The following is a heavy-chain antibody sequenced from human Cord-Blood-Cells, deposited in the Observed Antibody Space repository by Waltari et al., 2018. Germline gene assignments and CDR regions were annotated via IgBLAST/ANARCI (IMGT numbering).Heavy chain of an antibody. Sequence: QLQLQESGSGLVKPSQTLSLTCAVSGCSISSGGYSWRWIRQPPGKGLEWIGYIYHSGSTYYNPSLKSRVTISVDRSKNQFSLKLSSVTAADTAVYYCARAGQKGIITIFDYWGQGTLVTVSS. V-gene: IGHV4-30-2*01. CDR2: IYHSGST. D-gene: IGHD3-3*01. CDR3: ARAGQKGIITIFDY. CDR1: GCSISSGGYS. J-gene: IGHJ4*02.